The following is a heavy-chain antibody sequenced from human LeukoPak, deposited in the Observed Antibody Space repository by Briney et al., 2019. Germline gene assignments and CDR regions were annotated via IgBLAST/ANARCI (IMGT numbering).Heavy chain of an antibody. J-gene: IGHJ4*02. CDR3: ARGKVYYDSSGLDY. CDR2: ISYDGSNK. Sequence: PGGSLRLSCAASGFTFSSYAMHWVRQAPGKGLEWVAVISYDGSNKYYADSVKGRFTISRDNSKNTLYLQMSSLRAEDTAVYYCARGKVYYDSSGLDYWGQGTLVTVSS. D-gene: IGHD3-22*01. CDR1: GFTFSSYA. V-gene: IGHV3-30-3*01.